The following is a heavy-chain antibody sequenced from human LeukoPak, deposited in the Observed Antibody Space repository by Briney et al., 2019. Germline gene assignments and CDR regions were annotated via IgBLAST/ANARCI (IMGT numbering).Heavy chain of an antibody. Sequence: PGGSLRLSCAASGFTFNNYVMNWVRQAPGKGLQWVSTISPGGGYTYYADSVKGRFTISRDNAKNSLYLQMNSLRAEDTALYHCARAGYDFWSGTHNWFDPWGQGTLVTVSS. J-gene: IGHJ5*02. CDR3: ARAGYDFWSGTHNWFDP. V-gene: IGHV3-23*01. CDR1: GFTFNNYV. CDR2: ISPGGGYT. D-gene: IGHD3-3*01.